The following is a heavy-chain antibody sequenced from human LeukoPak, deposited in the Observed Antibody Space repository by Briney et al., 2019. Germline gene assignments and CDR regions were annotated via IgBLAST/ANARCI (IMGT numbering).Heavy chain of an antibody. CDR1: GYTFTDYY. CDR3: ARRYCSSTSCYYFDY. Sequence: ASVKVSCKASGYTFTDYYMHWVRQAPGQGLEWMGWINPNSAGTNYAQNFQGRVTMTRDTSINTAYMELTRLRSDDTAVYYCARRYCSSTSCYYFDYWSQGTLVTVSS. D-gene: IGHD2-2*01. J-gene: IGHJ4*02. V-gene: IGHV1-2*02. CDR2: INPNSAGT.